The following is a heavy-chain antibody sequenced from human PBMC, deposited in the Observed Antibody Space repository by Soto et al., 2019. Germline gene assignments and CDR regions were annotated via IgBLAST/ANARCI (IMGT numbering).Heavy chain of an antibody. CDR2: INAGNGNT. CDR1: GYTFTSSG. J-gene: IGHJ6*02. Sequence: ASVKVSCKASGYTFTSSGISWVRQAPGQGLEWMGWINAGNGNTKYSQKFQGRVTITRDTSASTAYMELSSLRSEDTAVYYCASSYSNGWYHYGMDVWGQGTTVTV. D-gene: IGHD6-19*01. V-gene: IGHV1-3*01. CDR3: ASSYSNGWYHYGMDV.